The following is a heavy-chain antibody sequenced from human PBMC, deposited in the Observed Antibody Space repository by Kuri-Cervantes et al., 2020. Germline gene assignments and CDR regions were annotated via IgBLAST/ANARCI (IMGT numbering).Heavy chain of an antibody. V-gene: IGHV1-8*01. J-gene: IGHJ5*02. Sequence: ASVKVSCKASGYTFTSYDINWVRQATGQGLEWMGWMNPNSGNTGYAQKFQGRVTMARNTSISTAYIELSSLRSEDTAVYYCARDGITMVRNNWFDPWGQGTLVTVLL. CDR3: ARDGITMVRNNWFDP. CDR2: MNPNSGNT. D-gene: IGHD3-10*01. CDR1: GYTFTSYD.